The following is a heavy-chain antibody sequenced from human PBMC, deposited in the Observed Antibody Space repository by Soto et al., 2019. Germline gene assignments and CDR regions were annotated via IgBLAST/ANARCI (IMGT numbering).Heavy chain of an antibody. J-gene: IGHJ4*02. CDR1: GYSFTSYW. V-gene: IGHV5-51*01. CDR2: IYPGDSDT. D-gene: IGHD6-13*01. CDR3: ATKVIEAAQPLL. Sequence: GESRKVSCKGSGYSFTSYWIGGVRQMPGKGLEWMGIIYPGDSDTRYSPSFQGQVTISADKSISTAYLQWSSLKASYTAMYYCATKVIEAAQPLLWGQGTLVTVSS.